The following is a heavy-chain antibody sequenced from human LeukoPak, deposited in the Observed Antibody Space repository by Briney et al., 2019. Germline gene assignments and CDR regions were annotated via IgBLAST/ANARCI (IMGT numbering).Heavy chain of an antibody. CDR1: GFTFSSYA. CDR2: ISGSGGST. D-gene: IGHD3-3*01. CDR3: AKGDLSGVLKIDY. J-gene: IGHJ4*02. Sequence: PGGSLRLSCAASGFTFSSYAMSWVRQAPGKGLEWVSAISGSGGSTYYADSVKGRLTISRDNSKNTLYLQMNSLRAEDTAVYYCAKGDLSGVLKIDYWGQGTLVTVSS. V-gene: IGHV3-23*01.